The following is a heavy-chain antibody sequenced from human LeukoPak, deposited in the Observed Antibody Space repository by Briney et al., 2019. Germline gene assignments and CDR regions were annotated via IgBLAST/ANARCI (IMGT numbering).Heavy chain of an antibody. CDR2: INHSGST. D-gene: IGHD7-27*01. J-gene: IGHJ5*02. V-gene: IGHV4-34*01. CDR1: GGSFSGYY. Sequence: SETLSLTCAVYGGSFSGYYWSWIRQPPGKGLEWIGEINHSGSTNYNPSLKSRVTISVDTSKNQFSLKLRSVTAADTAVYYCARKPNWGRWFDPWGQGTLVTVSS. CDR3: ARKPNWGRWFDP.